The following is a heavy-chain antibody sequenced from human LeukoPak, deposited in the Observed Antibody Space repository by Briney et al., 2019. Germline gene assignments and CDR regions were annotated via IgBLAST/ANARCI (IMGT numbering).Heavy chain of an antibody. CDR2: IDWKNDII. D-gene: IGHD6-19*01. V-gene: IGHV3-9*02. J-gene: IGHJ6*02. CDR3: AKGGYSRGWRYVDV. CDR1: GFTSDDYA. Sequence: GRSLRLSCAASGFTSDDYAIYWGRQAPEKGLEWVSGIDWKNDIIGYADSVRGRFTISRDNAKNSLYLQMNSLSAEDTAFYYCAKGGYSRGWRYVDVWGQGTTVTVSS.